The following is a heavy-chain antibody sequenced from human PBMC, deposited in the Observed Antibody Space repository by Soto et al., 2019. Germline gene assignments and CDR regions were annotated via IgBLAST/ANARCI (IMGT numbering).Heavy chain of an antibody. V-gene: IGHV1-3*01. CDR2: INAGNGNK. CDR1: GYTFTSYA. Sequence: QVQLVQSGAEVKKPGASVKVSCKASGYTFTSYAMHWVRQAPGQRLEWLGWINAGNGNKKYSQTFQGRVTITRDTSASTAYMELSSLRSEDPAVYYCARAPGGGFGDSIYNWFDPWGQGTLVTVSS. D-gene: IGHD3-10*01. J-gene: IGHJ5*02. CDR3: ARAPGGGFGDSIYNWFDP.